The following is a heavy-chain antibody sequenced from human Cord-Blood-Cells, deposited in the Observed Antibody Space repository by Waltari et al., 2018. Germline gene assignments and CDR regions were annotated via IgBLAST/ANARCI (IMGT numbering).Heavy chain of an antibody. CDR2: INPSGGST. V-gene: IGHV1-46*01. J-gene: IGHJ4*02. CDR3: ARVSSSYFDY. D-gene: IGHD6-6*01. Sequence: QVQLVQSGAAVQKPGASVKVSCTASGSTFTSYYMHWVRQAPGKGLERMGIINPSGGSTSYAQKFQGRVTMTRDTSTSTVYMELSSLRSEDTAVYYCARVSSSYFDYWGQGTLVTVSS. CDR1: GSTFTSYY.